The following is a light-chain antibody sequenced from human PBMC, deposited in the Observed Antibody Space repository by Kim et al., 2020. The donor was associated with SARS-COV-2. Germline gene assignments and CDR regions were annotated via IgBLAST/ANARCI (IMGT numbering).Light chain of an antibody. V-gene: IGLV3-1*01. J-gene: IGLJ2*01. Sequence: SYELTQPPSVSVSPGQTASITCSGDKLGDKYACWYQQKPGQSPVLVIYQDSKRPSGIPERFSGSNSGNTATLTISGTQAMDEADYYCQAWDSGTGVVFGG. CDR1: KLGDKY. CDR2: QDS. CDR3: QAWDSGTGVV.